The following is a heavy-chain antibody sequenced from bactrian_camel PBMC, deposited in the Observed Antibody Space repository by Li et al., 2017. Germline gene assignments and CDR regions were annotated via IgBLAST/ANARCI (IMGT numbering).Heavy chain of an antibody. CDR1: GHIFSQCG. J-gene: IGHJ4*01. V-gene: IGHV3S53*01. Sequence: VQLVESGGGSVQAGGSLKVSCAASGHIFSQCGRGWYRQAPGKGRELVSRISHYGDTTYADSVKGRFTISQDPTKNAVYLQMDSLTPEDTAMYYCAAGSSRGVPFRERGYPYWGQGTQVTVS. CDR3: AAGSSRGVPFRERGYPY. D-gene: IGHD5*01. CDR2: ISHYGDT.